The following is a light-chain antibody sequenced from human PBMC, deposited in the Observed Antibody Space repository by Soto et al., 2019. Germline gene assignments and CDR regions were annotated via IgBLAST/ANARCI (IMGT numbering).Light chain of an antibody. CDR2: DAS. Sequence: DIQMTQSPSTLSASVGDRVTITCRASQSISSWLAWYQQKPGKAPKLLIYDASSLESGVPSRFSGSRSGTEFTLTISSLQPDDFATYYCQQYNSYPYTFGQGTKLEMK. J-gene: IGKJ2*01. V-gene: IGKV1-5*01. CDR1: QSISSW. CDR3: QQYNSYPYT.